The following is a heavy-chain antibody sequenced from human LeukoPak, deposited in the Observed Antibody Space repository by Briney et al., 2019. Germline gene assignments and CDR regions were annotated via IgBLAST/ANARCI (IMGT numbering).Heavy chain of an antibody. Sequence: GGSLRLSCAASGFTFSNAWMNWVRQAPGRGLEWVGRIKSKTDGGTTDYAAPVKGRFTISRDDSKNTLYLQMNSLKTEDTAVYYCTTDPYDSSGYFYYWGQGTLVTVSS. D-gene: IGHD3-22*01. CDR1: GFTFSNAW. V-gene: IGHV3-15*07. J-gene: IGHJ4*02. CDR2: IKSKTDGGTT. CDR3: TTDPYDSSGYFYY.